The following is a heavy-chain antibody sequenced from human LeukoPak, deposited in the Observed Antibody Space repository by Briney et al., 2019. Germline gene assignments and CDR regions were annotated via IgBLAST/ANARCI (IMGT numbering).Heavy chain of an antibody. CDR1: GFTFSSYW. CDR3: ARGGHHYHSSGYYGGTNFDY. V-gene: IGHV3-74*01. Sequence: GGSLRLSCAASGFTFSSYWMHWLCLDPGTGLVWVSRISSDESSTSYADSVKGRFTISRDNAKNTLYLQMNSLRAEDTALYYCARGGHHYHSSGYYGGTNFDYWGQGTLVTVSS. CDR2: ISSDESST. D-gene: IGHD3-22*01. J-gene: IGHJ4*02.